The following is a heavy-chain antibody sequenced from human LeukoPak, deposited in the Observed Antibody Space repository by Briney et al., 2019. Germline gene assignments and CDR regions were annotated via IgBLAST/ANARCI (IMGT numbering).Heavy chain of an antibody. V-gene: IGHV4-4*07. CDR3: ARERVRGVIHWFDP. Sequence: PSETLSLTCGVSGGSISSYYWSWIRQPAGKGLEWIGRIYTSGSTNYNPSLKSRVTMSVDTSKNQFSLKLSSVTAADTAVYYCARERVRGVIHWFDPWGQGTLVTVSS. CDR2: IYTSGST. J-gene: IGHJ5*02. D-gene: IGHD3-10*01. CDR1: GGSISSYY.